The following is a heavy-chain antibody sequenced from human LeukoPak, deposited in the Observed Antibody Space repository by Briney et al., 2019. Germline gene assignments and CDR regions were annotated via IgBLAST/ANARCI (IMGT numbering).Heavy chain of an antibody. CDR1: GGSISSYY. CDR2: IYYSGST. CDR3: VRESPGTVDY. J-gene: IGHJ4*02. Sequence: PSETLSLTCTVSGGSISSYYWSWIRQPPGKGLEWIGFIYYSGSTNYTPSLKSRVTISVDTSKNQFSLKRSSVTAADTAVYYCVRESPGTVDYWGQGILVIVSS. D-gene: IGHD6-13*01. V-gene: IGHV4-59*12.